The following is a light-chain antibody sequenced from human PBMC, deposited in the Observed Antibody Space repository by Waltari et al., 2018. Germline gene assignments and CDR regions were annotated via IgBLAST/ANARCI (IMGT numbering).Light chain of an antibody. J-gene: IGLJ1*01. V-gene: IGLV3-21*01. CDR2: YDS. Sequence: SYVLTQPPSVSVAPGETARLTCGGNNIESKSVHWYRQRPGQAPVLVIPYDSDRPSGIPDRLSGSNSGNPAYRTISRVEAGDEADYYCQVWDANTDPGVFGTGTEVTVL. CDR3: QVWDANTDPGV. CDR1: NIESKS.